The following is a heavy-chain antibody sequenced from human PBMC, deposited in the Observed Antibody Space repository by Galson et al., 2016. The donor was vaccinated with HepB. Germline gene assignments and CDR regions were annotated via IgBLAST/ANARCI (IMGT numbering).Heavy chain of an antibody. D-gene: IGHD3-22*01. CDR3: ARGYYDSSAYYFVNWFDP. J-gene: IGHJ5*02. CDR1: GASISSYY. CDR2: FFYIGST. V-gene: IGHV4-59*01. Sequence: SETLSLTCTVSGASISSYYWSWIRQPPGKGLEWIRNFFYIGSTNHNPSLKSRVTISVDTSKNQFSLKLSSVTAADTAVYYCARGYYDSSAYYFVNWFDPWGQGTLVTVSS.